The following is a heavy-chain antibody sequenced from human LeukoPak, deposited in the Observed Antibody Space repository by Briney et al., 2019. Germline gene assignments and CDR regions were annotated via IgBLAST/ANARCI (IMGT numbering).Heavy chain of an antibody. D-gene: IGHD5-18*01. CDR3: ARDGIQLWEDGIDY. J-gene: IGHJ4*02. V-gene: IGHV1-2*02. CDR2: INPNSGGT. CDR1: GYTFTGYF. Sequence: ASVKVSCKASGYTFTGYFIHWVRQAPGQGLEWMGWINPNSGGTNYAQRFQGRVTMTSDTSISTVYMELSRLRSDDTALYYCARDGIQLWEDGIDYWGQGTLVTVSS.